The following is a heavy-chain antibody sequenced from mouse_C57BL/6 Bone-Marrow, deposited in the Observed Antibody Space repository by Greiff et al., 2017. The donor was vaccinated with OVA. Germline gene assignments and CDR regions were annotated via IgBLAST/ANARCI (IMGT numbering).Heavy chain of an antibody. CDR1: GFSLTSYA. CDR3: ARNSYYYGSSYAMDY. J-gene: IGHJ4*01. D-gene: IGHD1-1*01. V-gene: IGHV2-9-1*01. Sequence: QVQLQQSGPGLVAPSQSLSITCTVSGFSLTSYAISWVRQPPGKGLEWLGVIWTGGGTNYNSALKSRLSISKDNSKSQVFLKMNSLQTDDTARYYCARNSYYYGSSYAMDYWGQGTSVTVSS. CDR2: IWTGGGT.